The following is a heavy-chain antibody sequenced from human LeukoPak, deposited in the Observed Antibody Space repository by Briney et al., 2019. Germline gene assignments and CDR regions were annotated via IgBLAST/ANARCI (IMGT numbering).Heavy chain of an antibody. CDR1: GGSISSYY. CDR2: IYYSGST. Sequence: SQSLSLTCTVSGGSISSYYWSWIRQPPGKGLEWIGYIYYSGSTNYNPSLKSRVTISVDTSKNQFSLKLSSVTAADTAVYYCATEGVPGAFDIWGQGTMVTVSA. V-gene: IGHV4-59*01. CDR3: ATEGVPGAFDI. J-gene: IGHJ3*02. D-gene: IGHD1-1*01.